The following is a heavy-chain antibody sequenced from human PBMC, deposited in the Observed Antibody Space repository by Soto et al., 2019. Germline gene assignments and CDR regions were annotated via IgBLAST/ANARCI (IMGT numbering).Heavy chain of an antibody. D-gene: IGHD1-7*01. J-gene: IGHJ4*02. V-gene: IGHV3-30*14. CDR3: ASRRGFGTYYVAY. Sequence: QVQLVESGGGVVQPGRSLRLSCEASGFAFRSYAVHWVRQAPGKGLDWVALISYDGSNVYYADSVKGRFTISRDNSKNTLYLQMNSLRAEDAAVYYCASRRGFGTYYVAYWGQGTVVTVSS. CDR2: ISYDGSNV. CDR1: GFAFRSYA.